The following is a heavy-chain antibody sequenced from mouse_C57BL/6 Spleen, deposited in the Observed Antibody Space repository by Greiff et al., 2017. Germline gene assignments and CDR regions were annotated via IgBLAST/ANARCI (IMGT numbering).Heavy chain of an antibody. CDR2: IYPGSGST. CDR3: ARKDGYYHYYAMDY. J-gene: IGHJ4*01. CDR1: GYTFTSYW. V-gene: IGHV1-55*01. D-gene: IGHD2-3*01. Sequence: QVQLQQPGAELVKPGASVKMSCKASGYTFTSYWITWVKQRPGQGLEWIGDIYPGSGSTNYNEKFKSKATLTVDTSSSTAYMQLSSLTSEDSAVYYCARKDGYYHYYAMDYWGQGTSVTVSS.